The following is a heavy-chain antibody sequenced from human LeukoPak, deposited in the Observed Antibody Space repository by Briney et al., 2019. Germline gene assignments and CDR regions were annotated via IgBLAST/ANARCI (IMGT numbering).Heavy chain of an antibody. D-gene: IGHD6-13*01. V-gene: IGHV4-39*02. CDR3: AREGGSSWVYNWFDP. CDR1: GGSISSSSYY. J-gene: IGHJ5*02. Sequence: PSETLSLTCTVSGGSISSSSYYWGWIRQPPGKGLEWIGSIYYSGSTYCNPSLKSRVTISVDTSKNQFSLKLSSVTAADTAVYYCAREGGSSWVYNWFDPWGQGTLVTVSS. CDR2: IYYSGST.